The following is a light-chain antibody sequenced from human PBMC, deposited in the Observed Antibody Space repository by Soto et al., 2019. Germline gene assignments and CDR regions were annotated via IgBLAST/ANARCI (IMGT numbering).Light chain of an antibody. CDR1: QSISSY. V-gene: IGKV1-39*01. CDR3: QQSYSSPPT. CDR2: AAS. J-gene: IGKJ1*01. Sequence: EIEMTQSTSSLSASVGDRVTITYRASQSISSYLNWYQQKPGKAPKLLIYAASSLQSGVPSRFSGSRSGPDFTLTISSLQPEDFATYYCQQSYSSPPTFGQGTKVDIK.